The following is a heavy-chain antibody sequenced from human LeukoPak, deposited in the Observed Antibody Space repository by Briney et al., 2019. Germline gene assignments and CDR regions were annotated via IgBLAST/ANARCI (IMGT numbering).Heavy chain of an antibody. D-gene: IGHD3-10*01. CDR2: IYSGGST. Sequence: GGSLRLSCAASGFTVSSNYMSWVRQAPGKGLEWVSVIYSGGSTYYADSVKGRFTISRDNSKSTLYLQMNSLRAEDTAVYYCAITMVRGVIWFWGQGTLVTVSS. CDR3: AITMVRGVIWF. J-gene: IGHJ4*02. V-gene: IGHV3-66*01. CDR1: GFTVSSNY.